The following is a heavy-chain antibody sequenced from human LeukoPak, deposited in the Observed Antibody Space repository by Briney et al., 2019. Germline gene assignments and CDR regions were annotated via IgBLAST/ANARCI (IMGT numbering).Heavy chain of an antibody. CDR2: INPSGGST. J-gene: IGHJ5*02. CDR1: GYTFTRYY. D-gene: IGHD1-26*01. Sequence: ASVKVSCTASGYTFTRYYMHWVRRAPGHRREWMGIINPSGGSTRYAQKFQGRVTMTRDTSTSTGYMELSSLRSEDTAVYCCAREGGGSYPPFDPWGQGTLVTVSS. V-gene: IGHV1-46*01. CDR3: AREGGGSYPPFDP.